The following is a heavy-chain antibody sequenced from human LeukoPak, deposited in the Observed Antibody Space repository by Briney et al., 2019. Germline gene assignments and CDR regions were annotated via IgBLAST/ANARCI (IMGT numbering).Heavy chain of an antibody. CDR3: AKELGYCSGGSCYSPGYYFDY. V-gene: IGHV3-23*01. J-gene: IGHJ4*02. Sequence: PGGSLRLSCAASGFTFSSYAMSWVRQAPGKGLEWVSAISGSRGSTYYADSVKGRFTISRDNSKNTLYLQMNSLRAEDTAVYYCAKELGYCSGGSCYSPGYYFDYWGQGTLVTVSS. CDR1: GFTFSSYA. CDR2: ISGSRGST. D-gene: IGHD2-15*01.